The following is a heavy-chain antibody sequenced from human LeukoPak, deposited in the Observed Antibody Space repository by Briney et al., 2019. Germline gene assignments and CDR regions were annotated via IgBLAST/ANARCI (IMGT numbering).Heavy chain of an antibody. J-gene: IGHJ3*02. V-gene: IGHV4-30-4*01. Sequence: ASETLSLTCTVSGGSISSGDYYWSWIRQPPGKGLEWIGYIYYSGSTYYNPSLKSRVTISVDTSKNQFSLKLSSVTAADTAVYYCARDSPRDTNAFDIWGQGTMVTVSS. D-gene: IGHD5-18*01. CDR1: GGSISSGDYY. CDR3: ARDSPRDTNAFDI. CDR2: IYYSGST.